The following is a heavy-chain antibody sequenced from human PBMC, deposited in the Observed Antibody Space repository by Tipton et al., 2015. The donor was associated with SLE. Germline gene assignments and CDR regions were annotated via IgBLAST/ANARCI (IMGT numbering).Heavy chain of an antibody. J-gene: IGHJ3*02. CDR1: GGSISSHY. D-gene: IGHD6-6*01. CDR2: IYYSGST. CDR3: AGDQIRQLAPFDACDT. Sequence: TLSLTCTVSGGSISSHYWSWIRQPPGKGLEWIGYIYYSGSTNYNPSLKSRVTISVDTSKNQFSLKLSSVTAADTAVYYCAGDQIRQLAPFDACDTWGQGTMATVSA. V-gene: IGHV4-59*11.